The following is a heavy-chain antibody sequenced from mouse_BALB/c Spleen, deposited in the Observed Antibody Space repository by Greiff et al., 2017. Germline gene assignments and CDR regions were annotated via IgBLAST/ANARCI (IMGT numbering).Heavy chain of an antibody. CDR2: INPGSGGT. J-gene: IGHJ4*01. CDR1: GYAFTNYL. CDR3: ARSGGYGYAMDY. D-gene: IGHD2-14*01. V-gene: IGHV1-54*01. Sequence: VQLQQSGAELVRPGTSVKVSCKASGYAFTNYLIEWVKQRPGQGLEWIGVINPGSGGTNYNEKFKGKATLTADKSSSTAYMQLSSLTSDDSAVYFCARSGGYGYAMDYWGQGTSVTVSS.